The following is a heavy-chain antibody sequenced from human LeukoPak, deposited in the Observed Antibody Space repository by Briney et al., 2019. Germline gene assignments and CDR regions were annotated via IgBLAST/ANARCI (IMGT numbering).Heavy chain of an antibody. CDR2: INSDGSST. J-gene: IGHJ4*02. CDR3: ARVGYSSGWYWGATHYFDY. CDR1: GFTFSSYW. V-gene: IGHV3-74*01. Sequence: PGGSLRLSCAASGFTFSSYWMHWVRQAPGKGLVWVSRINSDGSSTSYADSVKGRFTISRDNAKNTLYLQMNSLRAEDTAVYYCARVGYSSGWYWGATHYFDYWGQGTLVTVSS. D-gene: IGHD6-19*01.